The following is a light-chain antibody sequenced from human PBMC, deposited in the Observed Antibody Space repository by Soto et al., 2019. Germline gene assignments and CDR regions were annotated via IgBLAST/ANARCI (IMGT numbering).Light chain of an antibody. Sequence: EIVLTQSSATLSLSPGERATLSCRASQSVSSYLAWYQHKPGQAPRLLIYDASNRATGIPARFSGSGSGTDFTLTISSLEPEDFAVYSCQQRSNWPHTFGPGTKLEIK. CDR1: QSVSSY. CDR2: DAS. CDR3: QQRSNWPHT. J-gene: IGKJ2*01. V-gene: IGKV3-11*01.